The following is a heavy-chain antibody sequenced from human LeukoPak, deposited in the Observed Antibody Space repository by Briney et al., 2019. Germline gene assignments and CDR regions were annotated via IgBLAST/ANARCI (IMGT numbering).Heavy chain of an antibody. CDR3: AKDRDSVGATHFDY. CDR1: GFTFSSYA. CDR2: ISGSGGST. D-gene: IGHD1-26*01. V-gene: IGHV3-23*01. Sequence: LSGGSLRLSCAASGFTFSSYAMSWVRQAPGKGLEWVSAISGSGGSTYYADSVKSRFTISRDNSKNTLYLQMNSLRAEDTAVYYCAKDRDSVGATHFDYWGQGTLVTVSS. J-gene: IGHJ4*02.